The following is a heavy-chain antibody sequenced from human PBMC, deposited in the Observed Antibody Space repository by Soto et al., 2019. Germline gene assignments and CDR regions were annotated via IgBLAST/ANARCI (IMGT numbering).Heavy chain of an antibody. CDR3: ARDLTYYDILTGYERYYGMDV. J-gene: IGHJ6*02. Sequence: QVQLQESGPGLVKPSETLSLTCTVSGGSISSYYWSWIRQPPGKGLEWIGYIYYSGGTNYNPSLKSRVTISVDTSKNQFSLKLSSVTAADTAVYYCARDLTYYDILTGYERYYGMDVWGQGTTVTVSS. CDR1: GGSISSYY. CDR2: IYYSGGT. D-gene: IGHD3-9*01. V-gene: IGHV4-59*01.